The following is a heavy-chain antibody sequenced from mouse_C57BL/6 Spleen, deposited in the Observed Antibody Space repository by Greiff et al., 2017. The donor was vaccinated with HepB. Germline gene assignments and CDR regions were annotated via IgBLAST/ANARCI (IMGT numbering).Heavy chain of an antibody. Sequence: QVQLQQSGAELVMPGASVKLSCKASGYNFTSYWMHWVKQRPGQGLEWIGEIDPSDSYTNYNQKFKGKSTLTVDKSSSTAYMQLSSLTSEDSAVYYCDRVSYSYWDLDFWGTGTTFTVSS. J-gene: IGHJ1*03. CDR1: GYNFTSYW. V-gene: IGHV1-69*01. CDR2: IDPSDSYT. CDR3: DRVSYSYWDLDF. D-gene: IGHD1-1*01.